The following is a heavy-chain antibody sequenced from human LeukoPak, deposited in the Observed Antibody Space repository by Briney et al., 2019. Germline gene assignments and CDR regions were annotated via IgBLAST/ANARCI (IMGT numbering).Heavy chain of an antibody. CDR2: IRDDGSAK. V-gene: IGHV3-7*01. J-gene: IGHJ4*02. Sequence: PGGSLRLSCAASGFTFSTYAMSWVRQIPGKGLEWVASIRDDGSAKYYMDSVKGRFSISRDNSKNTLYLQMNSLRAEDTAVYYCAKDRVLIAVAGAEEDYWGQGTLVTVSS. D-gene: IGHD6-19*01. CDR3: AKDRVLIAVAGAEEDY. CDR1: GFTFSTYA.